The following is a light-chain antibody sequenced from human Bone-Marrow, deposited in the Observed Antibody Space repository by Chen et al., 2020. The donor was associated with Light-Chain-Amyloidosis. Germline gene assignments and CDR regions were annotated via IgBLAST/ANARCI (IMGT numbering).Light chain of an antibody. J-gene: IGLJ2*01. V-gene: IGLV3-25*03. Sequence: SYQLTQPPSVSVSPVPTARITCSGDDLPTKYAYWYQQKPGQSPVLVIHRDTERPSGISERFSGSSSGTTATLTISGGQAEDEADYHCQSADSSGTYEVIFGGGTKLTVL. CDR3: QSADSSGTYEVI. CDR1: DLPTKY. CDR2: RDT.